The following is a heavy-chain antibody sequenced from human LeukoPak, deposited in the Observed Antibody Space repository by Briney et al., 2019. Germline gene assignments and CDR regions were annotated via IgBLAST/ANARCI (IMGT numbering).Heavy chain of an antibody. CDR1: GGTLSSYA. D-gene: IGHD6-13*01. CDR2: IIPIVGTA. V-gene: IGHV1-69*05. J-gene: IGHJ4*02. Sequence: SVKVSCQASGGTLSSYAISSVRPAPGQGLEGMGRIIPIVGTANYAQKYKGSVTITTDESTSTAYMELSSLRSEDTAVYYCAAAGRDSSSWYWWYFDYWGQGTLVTVSS. CDR3: AAAGRDSSSWYWWYFDY.